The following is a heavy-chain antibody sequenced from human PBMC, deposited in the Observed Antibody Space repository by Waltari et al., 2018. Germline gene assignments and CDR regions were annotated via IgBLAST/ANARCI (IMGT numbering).Heavy chain of an antibody. CDR3: ARAGYCTGGVCYLLRYYFDY. D-gene: IGHD2-8*02. Sequence: QVQLVQSGAEVKKPGSSVKVSCEASGGPFSSYALSWVRQAPGQGLGWMGRIIPIFGTSNYAQKFQGRVTITADKSTITAYMELSSLRSEDTAVYYCARAGYCTGGVCYLLRYYFDYWGQGTLVTVSS. J-gene: IGHJ4*02. CDR2: IIPIFGTS. CDR1: GGPFSSYA. V-gene: IGHV1-69*08.